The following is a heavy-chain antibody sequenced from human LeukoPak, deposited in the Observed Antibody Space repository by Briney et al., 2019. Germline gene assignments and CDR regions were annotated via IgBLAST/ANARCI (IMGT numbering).Heavy chain of an antibody. CDR2: IIPIFGTA. CDR1: GGTFSSYA. J-gene: IGHJ5*02. V-gene: IGHV1-69*06. D-gene: IGHD2-21*02. CDR3: AREGALAYCGGDCYSGWFDP. Sequence: ASVKVSCKASGGTFSSYAISWVRQAPGQGLEWMGGIIPIFGTANYAQKFQGRVTITADKSTSTAYMELSSLRSEDTAVYYCAREGALAYCGGDCYSGWFDPWGQGTLVTVSS.